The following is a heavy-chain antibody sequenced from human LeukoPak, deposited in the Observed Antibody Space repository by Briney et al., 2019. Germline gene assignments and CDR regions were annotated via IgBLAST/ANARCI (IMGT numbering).Heavy chain of an antibody. V-gene: IGHV3-23*01. CDR1: GFTFSRYA. CDR2: INTWGGST. D-gene: IGHD6-19*01. Sequence: GGSLRLSCAVSGFTFSRYAMSGAREAPGGGVEGVSGINTWGGSTAYADSVKGRFTISRDNSKNTLYLQMNSLRAEDTAVYYCAKDLYSSGWSQVPSEAFDIWGQGTMVTVSS. J-gene: IGHJ3*02. CDR3: AKDLYSSGWSQVPSEAFDI.